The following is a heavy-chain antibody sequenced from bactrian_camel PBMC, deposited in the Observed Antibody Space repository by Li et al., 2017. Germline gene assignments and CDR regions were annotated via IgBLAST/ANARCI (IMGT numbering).Heavy chain of an antibody. D-gene: IGHD2*01. Sequence: VQLVESGGGSVQAGGSLRLSCAASGATYGSNCMGWFRQAPGKEREGVASVDGNLSKTYADSVKGRFTISQDSAKNTLYLQMTGLKPEDTACITVRQIENVQSTCRRAMRGGITTGARGPRSPSP. J-gene: IGHJ4*01. CDR2: VDGNLSK. CDR1: GATYGSNC. CDR3: RQIENVQSTCRRAMRGGITT. V-gene: IGHV3S53*01.